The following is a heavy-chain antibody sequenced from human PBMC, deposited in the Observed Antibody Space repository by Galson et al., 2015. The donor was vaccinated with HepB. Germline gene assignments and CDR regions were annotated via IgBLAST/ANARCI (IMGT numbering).Heavy chain of an antibody. V-gene: IGHV3-21*01. Sequence: SLRLSCAASGFTFSSYSMNWVRQAPGKGLEWVSSISSSSSYIYYADSVKGRFTISRDNAKNSLYLQMNSLRAEDTAVYYCAGMVQGVTYYYYYMDVWGGDLYWYFDLWGRGTLVTVSS. J-gene: IGHJ2*01. CDR1: GFTFSSYS. D-gene: IGHD3-10*01. CDR2: ISSSSSYI. CDR3: AGMVQGVTYYYYYMDVWGGDLYWYFDL.